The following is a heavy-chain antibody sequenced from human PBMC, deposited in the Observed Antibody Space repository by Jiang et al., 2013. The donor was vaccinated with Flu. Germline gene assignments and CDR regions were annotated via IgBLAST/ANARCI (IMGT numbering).Heavy chain of an antibody. J-gene: IGHJ4*02. CDR1: A. V-gene: IGHV6-1*01. CDR2: TYYRSKWYN. D-gene: IGHD1-1*01. Sequence: AWNWIRQSPSRGLEWLGRTYYRSKWYNDYAVSVKSRITINPDTSKNQFSLQLNSVTPEDTAVYYCARGGTAGFDYWGQGTLVTVSS. CDR3: ARGGTAGFDY.